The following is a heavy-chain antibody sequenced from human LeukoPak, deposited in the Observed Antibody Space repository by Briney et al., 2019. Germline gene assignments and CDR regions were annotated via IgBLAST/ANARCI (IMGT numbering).Heavy chain of an antibody. J-gene: IGHJ6*02. CDR3: ARDRFFGMDV. CDR1: GFTFSTYW. V-gene: IGHV3-74*01. Sequence: PGGSLRLSCAASGFTFSTYWMHWVRQAPGKGLVWVSRIYSDGGSTTYADSVKGRFTISRDNAKNMLYLQMNSLRAEDTAVYYCARDRFFGMDVWGQGTTVTVSS. CDR2: IYSDGGST.